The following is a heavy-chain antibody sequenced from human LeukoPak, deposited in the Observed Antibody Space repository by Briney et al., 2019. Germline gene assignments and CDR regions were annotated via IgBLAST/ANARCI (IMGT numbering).Heavy chain of an antibody. D-gene: IGHD3-3*02. CDR2: ISYDGSNK. V-gene: IGHV3-30-3*01. J-gene: IGHJ6*03. Sequence: PGGSLRLSCAASGFTFSSYAMHWVRQAPGKGLEWVAVISYDGSNKYYADSVKGRFTISRDNSKNTLYLQMNSLRAEDTAVYYCARDHVGFLEWEDYYYYMDVWGKGTTVTVSS. CDR1: GFTFSSYA. CDR3: ARDHVGFLEWEDYYYYMDV.